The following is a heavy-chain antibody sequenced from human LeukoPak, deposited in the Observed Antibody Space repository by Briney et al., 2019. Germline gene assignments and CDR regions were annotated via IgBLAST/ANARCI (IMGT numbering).Heavy chain of an antibody. Sequence: SETLSLTCAVYGGSFSGYYWSWIRQPPGKGLEWIGEINHSGSTNYNPSLKSRVTISVDTSKNQSSLKLSSVTAADTAVYYCARLPGIAAAGSFDYWGQGTLVTVSS. CDR2: INHSGST. CDR1: GGSFSGYY. V-gene: IGHV4-34*01. CDR3: ARLPGIAAAGSFDY. J-gene: IGHJ4*02. D-gene: IGHD6-13*01.